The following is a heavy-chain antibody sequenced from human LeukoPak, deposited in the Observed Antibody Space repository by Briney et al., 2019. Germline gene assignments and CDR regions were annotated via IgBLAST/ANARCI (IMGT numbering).Heavy chain of an antibody. Sequence: PSETLSLTCAVYGGSFSGYYWSWVRQAPGKGLEGVANIKHDGSDKYYVDSVKGRFTISRDNAKNSVYLQMNSLRAEDTAVYYCARAHLTGVDAFDIWGQGTMVTVSS. J-gene: IGHJ3*02. V-gene: IGHV3-7*02. CDR3: ARAHLTGVDAFDI. D-gene: IGHD2-8*01. CDR2: IKHDGSDK. CDR1: GGSFSGYY.